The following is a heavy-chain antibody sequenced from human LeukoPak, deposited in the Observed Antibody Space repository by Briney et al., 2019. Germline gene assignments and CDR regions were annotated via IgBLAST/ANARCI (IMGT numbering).Heavy chain of an antibody. D-gene: IGHD1-14*01. V-gene: IGHV3-33*01. CDR2: IAYDGSRA. CDR3: TRYNNDHFDF. J-gene: IGHJ4*02. CDR1: GFTYGGYG. Sequence: GGSQRLSCAGSGFTYGGYGMHWFRHTPGKGLEWVAVIAYDGSRAFYADSVKGRFTISRDNSKNTMSVQMDDLRAEDTAVYYCTRYNNDHFDFWGQGTLVTVSS.